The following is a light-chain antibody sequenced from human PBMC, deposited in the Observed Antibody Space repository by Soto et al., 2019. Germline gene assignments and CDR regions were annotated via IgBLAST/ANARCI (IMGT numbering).Light chain of an antibody. CDR1: QSVTSTS. CDR2: GAS. CDR3: QQYGYSSWT. Sequence: IVLTQSPGTLSLSTGERATLSCRASQSVTSTSLACYQQKPGQAPRLLMYGASTRATGTPDGMCGGGSVTDFTLTISRLEPGDFAVYYCQQYGYSSWTFCQVTKVDIK. V-gene: IGKV3-20*01. J-gene: IGKJ1*01.